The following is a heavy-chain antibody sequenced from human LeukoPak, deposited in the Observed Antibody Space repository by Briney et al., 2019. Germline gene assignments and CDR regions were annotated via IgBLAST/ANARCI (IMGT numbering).Heavy chain of an antibody. V-gene: IGHV3-23*01. CDR3: AKGYCSSTSCRSNYYYMDV. CDR1: GFTFNSYA. CDR2: ISGSGGST. D-gene: IGHD2-2*01. Sequence: PGGSLRLSCAASGFTFNSYAMSWVHQAPGKGLEWVSAISGSGGSTYYADSVKGRFTISRDNSKNTLYLQMNSLRAEDTAVYYCAKGYCSSTSCRSNYYYMDVWGKGTTVTVSS. J-gene: IGHJ6*03.